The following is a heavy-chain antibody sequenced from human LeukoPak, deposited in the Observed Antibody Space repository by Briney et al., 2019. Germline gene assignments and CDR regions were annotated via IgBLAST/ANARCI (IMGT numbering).Heavy chain of an antibody. J-gene: IGHJ4*02. CDR1: GSSLSTSGMC. CDR3: ARIQPTSGYSSGWYPIDY. Sequence: SGPTLVNPTQTLTLTCTFSGSSLSTSGMCVSWIRQPPGKALGWLARIDWDDDKYYSTSLKTRLTISKDTSKNQVVLTMTNMDPVDTATYYCARIQPTSGYSSGWYPIDYWGQGTLVTVSS. CDR2: IDWDDDK. D-gene: IGHD6-19*01. V-gene: IGHV2-70*11.